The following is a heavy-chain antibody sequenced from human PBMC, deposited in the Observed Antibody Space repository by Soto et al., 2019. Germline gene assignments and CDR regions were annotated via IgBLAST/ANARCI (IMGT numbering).Heavy chain of an antibody. V-gene: IGHV4-61*01. J-gene: IGHJ6*02. D-gene: IGHD2-2*01. CDR3: ARTYCTTTSCQANGMDV. Sequence: QVQLQESGPGLVKPSETLSLTCTVSGGSVNSGSYYWTWIRQPPGKGLEWIGYLYYNTNTNYNPCLKSRFTIAVETAKIQFSLKLSSVTAADTAVYYCARTYCTTTSCQANGMDVWGQGTTVTVSS. CDR2: LYYNTNT. CDR1: GGSVNSGSYY.